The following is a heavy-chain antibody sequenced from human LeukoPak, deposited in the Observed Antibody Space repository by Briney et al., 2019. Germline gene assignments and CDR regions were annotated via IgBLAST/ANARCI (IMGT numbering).Heavy chain of an antibody. Sequence: SETLSLTCTVSGGSISSYYWSWIRQPPGKGLEWIGYIYYSGSTNYNPSLKSRVTISVDTSKNQFSLKLNSVTAADTAVYFCARVGSGSYHDYYYYYYMDVWGKGTTVTVSS. V-gene: IGHV4-59*01. CDR3: ARVGSGSYHDYYYYYYMDV. J-gene: IGHJ6*03. CDR1: GGSISSYY. CDR2: IYYSGST. D-gene: IGHD1-26*01.